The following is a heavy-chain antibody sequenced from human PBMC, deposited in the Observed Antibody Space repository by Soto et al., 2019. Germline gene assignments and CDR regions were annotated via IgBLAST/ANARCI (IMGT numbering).Heavy chain of an antibody. CDR1: GGSIGNYY. V-gene: IGHV4-59*01. Sequence: PSETLSLTCTVSGGSIGNYYWSWIRQSPGKGLEYIGSILNSGTTYYDPSLKSRVTISVDASRNQFSLKLTSVTAADTAVYYCARENSDGAGAPFLDYWGQGSLVTVSS. CDR3: ARENSDGAGAPFLDY. D-gene: IGHD2-8*02. CDR2: ILNSGTT. J-gene: IGHJ4*02.